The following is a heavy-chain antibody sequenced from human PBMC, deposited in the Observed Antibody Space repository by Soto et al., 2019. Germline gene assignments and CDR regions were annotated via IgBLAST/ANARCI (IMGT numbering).Heavy chain of an antibody. Sequence: SETLSITCTVSGGSISSSSYYWGWIRQPPGKGLEWIGSVYYSGSTYYNPSLKSRVTISLATSKNQFSLKLSSVTAADTAVYYCSRHVGFMGFWCGYYTYFDYWGQGTQVTVSS. CDR2: VYYSGST. CDR1: GGSISSSSYY. D-gene: IGHD3-3*01. J-gene: IGHJ4*02. V-gene: IGHV4-39*01. CDR3: SRHVGFMGFWCGYYTYFDY.